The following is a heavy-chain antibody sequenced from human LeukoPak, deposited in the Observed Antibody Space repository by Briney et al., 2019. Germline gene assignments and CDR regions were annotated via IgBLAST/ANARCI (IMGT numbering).Heavy chain of an antibody. CDR2: IIPIFGTA. CDR1: GGTFSSYA. V-gene: IGHV1-69*13. J-gene: IGHJ6*04. Sequence: GASVKVSCKASGGTFSSYAISWVRQAPGQGLEWMGGIIPIFGTANYAQKFQGRVTITADESTSTAYMELSSLRSEDTAVYYCARSPSTASVDYYYYYGMDVWGKGTTVTVS. CDR3: ARSPSTASVDYYYYYGMDV. D-gene: IGHD4-23*01.